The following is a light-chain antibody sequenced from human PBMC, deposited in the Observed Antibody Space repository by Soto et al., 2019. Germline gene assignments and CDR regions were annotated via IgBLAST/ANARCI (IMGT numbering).Light chain of an antibody. J-gene: IGKJ1*01. CDR2: GAA. Sequence: MTHSLATLTVSPWEGVSLSCRASQTGPSRIAWYQQKPGQAPRLLLYGAATRSTGIPARLSGSGSGTEFTLTISSLQSEDFAVYYCQQYNNWPRTFGQGTKVDIK. CDR1: QTGPSR. CDR3: QQYNNWPRT. V-gene: IGKV3-15*01.